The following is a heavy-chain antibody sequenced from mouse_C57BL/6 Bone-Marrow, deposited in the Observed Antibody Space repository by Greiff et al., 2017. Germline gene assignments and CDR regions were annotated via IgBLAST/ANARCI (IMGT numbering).Heavy chain of an antibody. CDR1: GYTFTSYW. Sequence: QVQLQQPGAELVRPGSSVKLSCKASGYTFTSYWMHWVKQRPIQGLEWIGNIDPSDSETHYTQKFKDKATLTVDKSSSTAYMQLSSLTSEDSAVYYSARCYCGSSPFDYGGQGTALTVSS. V-gene: IGHV1-52*01. J-gene: IGHJ2*01. CDR2: IDPSDSET. CDR3: ARCYCGSSPFDY. D-gene: IGHD1-1*01.